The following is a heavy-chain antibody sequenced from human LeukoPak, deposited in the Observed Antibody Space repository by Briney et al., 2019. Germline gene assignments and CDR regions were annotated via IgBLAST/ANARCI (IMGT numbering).Heavy chain of an antibody. Sequence: GGSLRLSCAASGFTVSGNHMSWVRQAPGKGLEWVAVISTDGNNEYYANSVKGRFTISRDNSKNTVYLQMTSLRTEDTAVYYCAKDQIGWAPGYVSGPLDQWGQGTLVTVSS. CDR3: AKDQIGWAPGYVSGPLDQ. CDR1: GFTVSGNH. CDR2: ISTDGNNE. V-gene: IGHV3-30*18. J-gene: IGHJ4*02. D-gene: IGHD6-19*01.